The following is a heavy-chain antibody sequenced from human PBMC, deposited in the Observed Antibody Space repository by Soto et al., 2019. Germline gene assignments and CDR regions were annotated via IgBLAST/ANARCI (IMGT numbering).Heavy chain of an antibody. J-gene: IGHJ5*02. CDR2: ISANNGNT. V-gene: IGHV1-18*01. CDR3: ARSLPWFDP. Sequence: QVRLVHSETEVKKPGASVNVSCKASGYTFTSYTISWVRQAPGQGLEWMGWISANNGNTEFAQKFQDRLTMIADTTTSTAYLELRNLRPDDTAVYSCARSLPWFDPWGPGTLVAVSS. CDR1: GYTFTSYT.